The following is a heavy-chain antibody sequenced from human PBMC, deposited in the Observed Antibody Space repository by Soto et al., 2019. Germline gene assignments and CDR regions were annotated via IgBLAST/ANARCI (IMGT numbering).Heavy chain of an antibody. V-gene: IGHV1-2*04. D-gene: IGHD5-12*01. CDR1: GYTFTGCY. CDR3: ARAGYSGYDGFDH. J-gene: IGHJ4*02. Sequence: ASVKVSCKASGYTFTGCYMHWVRQAPGQGLEWMGWINPNSGGTNYAQKFQGWVTMTRDTSISTTYMELSRLRSDDTAVYYCARAGYSGYDGFDHWCQGTLVTASS. CDR2: INPNSGGT.